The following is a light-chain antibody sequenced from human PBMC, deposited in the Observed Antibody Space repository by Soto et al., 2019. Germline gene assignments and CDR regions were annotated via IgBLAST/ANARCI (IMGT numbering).Light chain of an antibody. Sequence: DIVMTQSPDSLAVSLGERATINCKSSQSVLYSSNNENYLAWYQQKPGQPPKLLIYWASTRESGVPDRFSGSGSGTDFTLTISSLQAEDVAVYYCQQYYSTPWTFGQGTKVDI. CDR1: QSVLYSSNNENY. V-gene: IGKV4-1*01. J-gene: IGKJ1*01. CDR2: WAS. CDR3: QQYYSTPWT.